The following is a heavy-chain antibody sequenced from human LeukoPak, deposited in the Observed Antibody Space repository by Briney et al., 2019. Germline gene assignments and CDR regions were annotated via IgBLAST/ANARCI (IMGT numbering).Heavy chain of an antibody. Sequence: GGSLRLSCAASGFTFSNYAMGWVRQSPGKGLEWVSSISASADSTYYADSAKGRFTISRDKSKDTLYLQMNSLRAEDTAVYYCAIMHPYYDGSGYWVQWGQGTLVTVSS. J-gene: IGHJ4*02. D-gene: IGHD3-22*01. CDR1: GFTFSNYA. CDR2: ISASADST. CDR3: AIMHPYYDGSGYWVQ. V-gene: IGHV3-23*01.